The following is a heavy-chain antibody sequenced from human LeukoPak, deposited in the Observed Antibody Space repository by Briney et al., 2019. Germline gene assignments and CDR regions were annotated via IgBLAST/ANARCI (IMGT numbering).Heavy chain of an antibody. CDR1: GFTFSSYA. Sequence: GGSLRLSCAASGFTFSSYAMSWVRLAPGKGLEWVSAISGSGGSTYYADPVKGRFTISRDNSKNTLYLQMNSLRAEDTAVYYCAKDIADGGYDIFDYWGQGTLVTVSS. D-gene: IGHD5-12*01. CDR2: ISGSGGST. CDR3: AKDIADGGYDIFDY. J-gene: IGHJ4*02. V-gene: IGHV3-23*01.